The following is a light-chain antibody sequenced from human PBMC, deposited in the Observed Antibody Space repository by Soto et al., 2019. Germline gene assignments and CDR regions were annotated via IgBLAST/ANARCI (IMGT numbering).Light chain of an antibody. V-gene: IGKV3-20*01. CDR1: QSVSSSY. J-gene: IGKJ1*01. CDR2: GAS. CDR3: QQYGSLSWT. Sequence: EIVLTQSPGTLSLSPGERATLSCRASQSVSSSYLAWYQQKPGQAPRLLIYGASTRATGIPARFSGSGSGTEFTLTIISLQSEDFAVYYCQQYGSLSWTFGQGTEVDIK.